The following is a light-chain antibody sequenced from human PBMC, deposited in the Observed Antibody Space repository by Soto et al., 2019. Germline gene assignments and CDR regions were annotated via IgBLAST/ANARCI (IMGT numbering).Light chain of an antibody. CDR3: QQYNNWPPDRT. CDR1: QSVGSN. V-gene: IGKV3-15*01. J-gene: IGKJ1*01. CDR2: GAS. Sequence: EIAMTQSPATLSVSPGERATLSCRASQSVGSNLAWYQQKPGQAPRLLIYGASTRATGIPARFRGSGSGTEFTLTISSLQSEDFAIYFCQQYNNWPPDRTFGQGTKVEIK.